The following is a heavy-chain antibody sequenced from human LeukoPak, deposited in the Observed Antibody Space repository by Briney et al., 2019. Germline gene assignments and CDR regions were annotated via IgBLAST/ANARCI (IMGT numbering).Heavy chain of an antibody. CDR2: IYYSGST. V-gene: IGHV4-59*12. CDR1: GGSISSYY. D-gene: IGHD1-26*01. Sequence: PSETLSLTCTVSGGSISSYYWSWIRQPPGKGLEWIGYIYYSGSTNYNPSLKSRVTISVDTSKNQFSLKLSSVTAADTAVYYCARGRGYSPSDWGQGTLVTVSS. CDR3: ARGRGYSPSD. J-gene: IGHJ4*02.